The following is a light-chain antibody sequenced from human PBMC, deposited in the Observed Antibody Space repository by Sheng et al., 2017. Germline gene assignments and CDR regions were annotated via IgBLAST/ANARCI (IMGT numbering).Light chain of an antibody. V-gene: IGKV3-11*01. CDR1: ESVNRF. J-gene: IGKJ1*01. Sequence: DIVLTQSPATLSLSPGERATLSCRASESVNRFLAWYQQKPGQAPRLLIYDASHRATDIPVRFSGSGSGTDFTLTISSLEPEDFATYYCQQRTDWRTFGQGTRVEI. CDR3: QQRTDWRT. CDR2: DAS.